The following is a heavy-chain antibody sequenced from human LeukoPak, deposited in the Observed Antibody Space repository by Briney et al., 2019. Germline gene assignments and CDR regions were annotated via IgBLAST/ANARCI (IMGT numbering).Heavy chain of an antibody. V-gene: IGHV1-24*01. CDR2: FDPEDGET. CDR3: ATATMVRGVIISNWFDP. CDR1: GYTPTELS. D-gene: IGHD3-10*01. J-gene: IGHJ5*02. Sequence: ASVKVSCKVSGYTPTELSMHWVRQAPGKGLEWMGGFDPEDGETIYAQKFQGRVTMTEDTSTDTAYMELSSLRSEDTAVYYCATATMVRGVIISNWFDPWGQGTLVTVSS.